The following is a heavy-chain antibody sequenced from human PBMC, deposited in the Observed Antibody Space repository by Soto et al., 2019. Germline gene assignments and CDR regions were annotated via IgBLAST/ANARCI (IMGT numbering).Heavy chain of an antibody. CDR2: ISGGGSNT. V-gene: IGHV3-23*01. D-gene: IGHD4-4*01. CDR1: GFPFSSYV. Sequence: EVQLLESGGGLVQRGGSLRLSCAASGFPFSSYVMSWVRQAPGKGLEWVSGISGGGSNTVYANSVKGRFTISRDNSKNTLLLQMNSPGAADTAVYYCAKDSNKYSSSLRGRYFDYWGQGIGVTVSS. CDR3: AKDSNKYSSSLRGRYFDY. J-gene: IGHJ4*02.